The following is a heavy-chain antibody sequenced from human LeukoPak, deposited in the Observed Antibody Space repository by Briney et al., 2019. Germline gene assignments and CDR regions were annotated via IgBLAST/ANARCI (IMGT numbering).Heavy chain of an antibody. D-gene: IGHD2-2*01. J-gene: IGHJ3*02. CDR3: ASSGGVVVPAGGDAFDI. V-gene: IGHV3-21*01. Sequence: GGSLRLSCAASEFTFSTYAMNWVRQAPGKGLEWVSSISSSSSYIYYADSVKGRFTISRDNAKNSLYLQMNSLRAEDTAVYYCASSGGVVVPAGGDAFDIWGQGTMVTVSS. CDR2: ISSSSSYI. CDR1: EFTFSTYA.